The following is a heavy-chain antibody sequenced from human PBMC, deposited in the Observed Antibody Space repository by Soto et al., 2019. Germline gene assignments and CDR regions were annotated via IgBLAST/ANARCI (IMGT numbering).Heavy chain of an antibody. CDR2: IYHSGST. V-gene: IGHV4-30-2*01. Sequence: QLQLQESGSGLVKPSQTLSLTCAVSGGSISSGGYSWSWIRQPPGKGLEWIGYIYHSGSTYYNPAHKRRVTISVNRFKNQFSLKLSSVTAADTAVYYCARGSYDFWSGYYTLFDYWGQGTLVTVSS. D-gene: IGHD3-3*01. J-gene: IGHJ4*02. CDR3: ARGSYDFWSGYYTLFDY. CDR1: GGSISSGGYS.